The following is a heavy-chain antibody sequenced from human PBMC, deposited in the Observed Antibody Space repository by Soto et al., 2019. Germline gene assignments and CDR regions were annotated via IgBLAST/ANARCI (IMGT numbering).Heavy chain of an antibody. CDR1: GFTFSSYA. CDR3: AKTKPYSSSSIDFFDY. Sequence: GGSLRLSCAASGFTFSSYAMSWVRQAPGKGLEWVSAISGSGGSTYYADSVKGRFTISRDNSKNTLYLQMNSLRAEDTAVYYCAKTKPYSSSSIDFFDYWGQGTLVTVSS. V-gene: IGHV3-23*01. D-gene: IGHD6-13*01. CDR2: ISGSGGST. J-gene: IGHJ4*02.